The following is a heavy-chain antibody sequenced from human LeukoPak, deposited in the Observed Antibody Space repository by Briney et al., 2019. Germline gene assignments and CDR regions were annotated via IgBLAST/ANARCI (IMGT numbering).Heavy chain of an antibody. V-gene: IGHV3-43*01. CDR2: ISWDGGST. J-gene: IGHJ4*02. Sequence: GGSLRLSCAASGFTFDDYTMHWVRQAPGKGLEWVSLISWDGGSTYYADSVKGRFTISRDNAKNSLYLQTNSLRAEDTALYYCAKGHCSSTSCPLGYWGQGTLVTVSS. CDR3: AKGHCSSTSCPLGY. CDR1: GFTFDDYT. D-gene: IGHD2-2*01.